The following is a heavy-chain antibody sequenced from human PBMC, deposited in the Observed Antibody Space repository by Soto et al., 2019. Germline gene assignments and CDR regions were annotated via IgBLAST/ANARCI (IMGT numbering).Heavy chain of an antibody. J-gene: IGHJ6*02. CDR2: VHHSWGS. V-gene: IGHV4-59*08. CDR1: GGSINSYY. CDR3: ARQGFGPLHGLVDV. D-gene: IGHD3-10*01. Sequence: QVQLQESGPGLVKPSETLSLSCTVSGGSINSYYWSWIRQSPGKRMEWIGYVHHSWGSSYNPSLQSRVAISLDPSKSQSSPKVTSVTATDTAVYYCARQGFGPLHGLVDVWGQGTTVTVSS.